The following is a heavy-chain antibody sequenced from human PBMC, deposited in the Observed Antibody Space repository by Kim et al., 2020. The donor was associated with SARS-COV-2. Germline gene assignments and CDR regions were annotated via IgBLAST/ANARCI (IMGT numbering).Heavy chain of an antibody. D-gene: IGHD6-25*01. CDR1: GYKFSSYW. CDR3: ARGSGWPSLTADYFQL. V-gene: IGHV5-51*01. CDR2: TYPGDSDT. J-gene: IGHJ1*01. Sequence: GESLKISCEGSGYKFSSYWIGWVRQMPGKGLEWMGVTYPGDSDTRYSPSFQGQVTISAAKSISTAYLQWSRLKASDTAIYYCARGSGWPSLTADYFQLWGQGTLVSVSS.